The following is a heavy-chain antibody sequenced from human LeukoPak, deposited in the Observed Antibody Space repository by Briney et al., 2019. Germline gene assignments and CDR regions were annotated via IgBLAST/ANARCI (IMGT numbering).Heavy chain of an antibody. CDR3: AELGITMIGGV. J-gene: IGHJ6*04. V-gene: IGHV3-48*03. CDR2: ISSSGSTI. CDR1: GFTFRNYE. D-gene: IGHD3-10*02. Sequence: EGSLRLSCAGSGFTFRNYEMSWVRQAPGKGLEWVSYISSSGSTIYYADSVKGRFTISRDNAKNSLYLQMNSLRAEDTAVYYCAELGITMIGGVWGKGTTVTISS.